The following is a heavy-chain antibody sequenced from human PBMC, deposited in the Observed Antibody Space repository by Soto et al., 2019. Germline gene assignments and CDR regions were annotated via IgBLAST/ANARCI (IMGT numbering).Heavy chain of an antibody. CDR1: GGSISSGDYY. J-gene: IGHJ5*02. Sequence: QVQLQESGPGLVKPSQTLSLTCTVSGGSISSGDYYWSWIRQHPGKGLEWIGYIYYSGSTYYNPSLKSRVTISVDTSKNQFALKLSSVTAADTAVYYCAGIAAAGTGVLDPWGQGTLVTVSS. D-gene: IGHD6-13*01. CDR2: IYYSGST. CDR3: AGIAAAGTGVLDP. V-gene: IGHV4-31*03.